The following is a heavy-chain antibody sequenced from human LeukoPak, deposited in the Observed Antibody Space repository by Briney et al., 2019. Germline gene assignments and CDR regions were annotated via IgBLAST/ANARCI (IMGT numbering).Heavy chain of an antibody. D-gene: IGHD3-22*01. CDR1: GFTFDDYA. CDR2: ISGDGGST. CDR3: AKPDSSGYYWDAFDI. J-gene: IGHJ3*02. V-gene: IGHV3-43*02. Sequence: GGSLRLSCAASGFTFDDYAMHWVRQAPGKGLEWVSLISGDGGSTYYADSVKGRFTISRDNSKHSLYLQMNSLRTEDTALYYCAKPDSSGYYWDAFDIWGQGTMVTVSS.